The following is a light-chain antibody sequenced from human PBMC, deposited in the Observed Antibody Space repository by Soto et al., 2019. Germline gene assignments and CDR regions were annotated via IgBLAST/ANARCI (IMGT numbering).Light chain of an antibody. V-gene: IGLV1-44*01. CDR3: AAWDDTLKRYV. CDR2: YNN. Sequence: QSVLTQPPSASETPGQTVSISCSGSNSNIASNTVNWYQHLPGTAPKLLIYYNNQRPSGVPDRFSGSKSGTSASLAISGLQSEDEIDYYCAAWDDTLKRYVFGTGTKLTVL. J-gene: IGLJ1*01. CDR1: NSNIASNT.